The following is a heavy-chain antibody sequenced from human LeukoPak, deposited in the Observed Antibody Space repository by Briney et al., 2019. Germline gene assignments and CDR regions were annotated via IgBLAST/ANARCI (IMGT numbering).Heavy chain of an antibody. Sequence: VASVKVSCKVSGYTLTELSMHWVRPAPGKGREWMGGFDPEDGETIYAQKFQGRVTMTEDTSTDTAYMELSSLRSEDTAVYYCATAPADRYSSGWYSYWGQGTLVTVSS. CDR2: FDPEDGET. V-gene: IGHV1-24*01. D-gene: IGHD6-19*01. J-gene: IGHJ4*02. CDR1: GYTLTELS. CDR3: ATAPADRYSSGWYSY.